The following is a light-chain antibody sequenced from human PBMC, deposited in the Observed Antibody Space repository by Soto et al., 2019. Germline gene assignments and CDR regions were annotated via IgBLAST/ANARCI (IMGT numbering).Light chain of an antibody. CDR1: SGHSTYA. Sequence: QLVLTQSPSASASLGASVNLTCTLSSGHSTYAIAWHQQQPEKGPRYLMILNSDGSHSKGDRIPDRFSGSSSGAERYLTLSSLQSEDEADYYCQTWGTGPWVFGGGTKLTFL. CDR2: LNSDGSH. J-gene: IGLJ3*02. V-gene: IGLV4-69*01. CDR3: QTWGTGPWV.